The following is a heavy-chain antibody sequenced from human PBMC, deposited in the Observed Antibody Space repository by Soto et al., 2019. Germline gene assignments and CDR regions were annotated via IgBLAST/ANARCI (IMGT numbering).Heavy chain of an antibody. CDR1: GGSISSYY. J-gene: IGHJ6*03. CDR2: IYYSGST. CDR3: ARAEIYYYLIAV. Sequence: SETLSLTCTVSGGSISSYYWSWIRQPPGKGLEWIGYIYYSGSTNYNPSLKSRVTISVDTSKNQFSLKLSSVTAADTAVYYCARAEIYYYLIAVSGKGTTVTVSS. V-gene: IGHV4-59*01.